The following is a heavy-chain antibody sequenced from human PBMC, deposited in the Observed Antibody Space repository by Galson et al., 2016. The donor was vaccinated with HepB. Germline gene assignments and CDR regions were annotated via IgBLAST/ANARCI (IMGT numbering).Heavy chain of an antibody. CDR2: IKTNGSIT. CDR1: GFTFSNYW. V-gene: IGHV3-74*01. D-gene: IGHD3-16*02. CDR3: AKSPDMITFGGIIVIPVHWFDP. Sequence: SLRLSCAASGFTFSNYWTYWVRQAPGKGLVWVSRIKTNGSITGYADSEKGRFTISRANGKKTMYLQMNSLRAEDTALYFCAKSPDMITFGGIIVIPVHWFDPWGQGTLVTVSS. J-gene: IGHJ5*02.